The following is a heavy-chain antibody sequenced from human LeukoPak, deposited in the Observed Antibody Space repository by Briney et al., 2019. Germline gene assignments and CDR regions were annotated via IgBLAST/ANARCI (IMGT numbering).Heavy chain of an antibody. V-gene: IGHV4-59*01. Sequence: SETLSLTCTVSGGSISSYYWSWIRQPPGKGLEWIGYIYYSGSTNYNPSLKSRVTISVDTSRNQFSLKLSSVTAADTAVYYCARGVIAALPYWGQGTLVTVSS. CDR3: ARGVIAALPY. CDR2: IYYSGST. J-gene: IGHJ4*02. D-gene: IGHD6-6*01. CDR1: GGSISSYY.